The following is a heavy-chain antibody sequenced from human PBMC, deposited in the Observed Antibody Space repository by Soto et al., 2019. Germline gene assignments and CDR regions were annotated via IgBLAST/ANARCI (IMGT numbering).Heavy chain of an antibody. Sequence: ASVKVSCKASGYTFTSYDINWVRQATGQGLEWMGWMNPNSGNTGYAQKFQGRVTMTRNTSISTAYMELSSLRSEDTAVYYCARCWEDYYYYYMDVWGKGTTVTVSS. CDR2: MNPNSGNT. CDR3: ARCWEDYYYYYMDV. CDR1: GYTFTSYD. V-gene: IGHV1-8*01. J-gene: IGHJ6*03. D-gene: IGHD1-26*01.